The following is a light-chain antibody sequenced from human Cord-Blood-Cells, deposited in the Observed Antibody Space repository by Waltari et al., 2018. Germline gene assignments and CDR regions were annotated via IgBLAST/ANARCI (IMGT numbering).Light chain of an antibody. CDR2: DVS. Sequence: QSALTQPAPVSGSPGQSSTIPCTGTSSDGGGYNYVSWYPQHPGKAPQLMIYDVSNRPSGVSNRFSGSKSGNTASLTISGLQAEDEADYYCSSDTSSSTWVFGGGTKLTVL. V-gene: IGLV2-14*01. J-gene: IGLJ3*02. CDR1: SSDGGGYNY. CDR3: SSDTSSSTWV.